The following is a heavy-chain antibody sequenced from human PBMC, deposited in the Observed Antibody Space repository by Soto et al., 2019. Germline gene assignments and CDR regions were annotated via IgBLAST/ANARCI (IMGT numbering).Heavy chain of an antibody. CDR1: GFTVISNY. D-gene: IGHD3-3*01. V-gene: IGHV3-53*01. J-gene: IGHJ6*02. CDR3: ARNYDFWSGYPQSGMDV. CDR2: IYSGGST. Sequence: GGSLRLSCAASGFTVISNYMSWVRQAPGKGLEWVSVIYSGGSTYYADSVKGRFTISRDNSKNTLYLQMNSLRAEDTAVYYCARNYDFWSGYPQSGMDVWGQGTTVTSP.